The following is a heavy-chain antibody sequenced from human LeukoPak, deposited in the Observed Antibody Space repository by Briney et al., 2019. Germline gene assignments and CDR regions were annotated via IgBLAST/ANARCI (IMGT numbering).Heavy chain of an antibody. CDR2: ISSSSSYI. D-gene: IGHD5-24*01. Sequence: PGGSLRLSCAASGFTFNSYSMNWVRQAPGKGLEWVSSISSSSSYIYYADSVKGRFTISRDNAKNSLYLRMNSLRAEDTAVYYCARDTVEMATTNYWGIDYWGQGTLVTVSS. J-gene: IGHJ4*02. V-gene: IGHV3-21*01. CDR1: GFTFNSYS. CDR3: ARDTVEMATTNYWGIDY.